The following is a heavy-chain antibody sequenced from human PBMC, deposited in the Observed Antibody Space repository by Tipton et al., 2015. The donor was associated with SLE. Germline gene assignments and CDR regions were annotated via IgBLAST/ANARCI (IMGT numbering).Heavy chain of an antibody. Sequence: SGFTFSSYGMHWVRQAPGKGLEWVAVIWYDGGNKYYVDSVKDRFTISRDNSKSTVYLQMNSLRAEDTAVYYCARAPTTVTITGGSDVWGQGTMVTVSS. J-gene: IGHJ3*01. V-gene: IGHV3-33*01. CDR2: IWYDGGNK. CDR1: GFTFSSYG. D-gene: IGHD4-17*01. CDR3: ARAPTTVTITGGSDV.